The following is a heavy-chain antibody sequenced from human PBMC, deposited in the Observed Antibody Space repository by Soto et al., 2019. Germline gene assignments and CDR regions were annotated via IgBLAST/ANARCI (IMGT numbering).Heavy chain of an antibody. CDR1: GYTFTNYD. Sequence: QVQLVQSGAEVKKPGASVKVSCKASGYTFTNYDINWVRQTTGQGLEWLGWMNPNSGDTGYAQKFQCRVTMTRNAAISTAYMELSSLTFEDTAIYSCARAPRNWGFDFWGQGTLVTVSS. J-gene: IGHJ4*02. CDR3: ARAPRNWGFDF. CDR2: MNPNSGDT. D-gene: IGHD7-27*01. V-gene: IGHV1-8*01.